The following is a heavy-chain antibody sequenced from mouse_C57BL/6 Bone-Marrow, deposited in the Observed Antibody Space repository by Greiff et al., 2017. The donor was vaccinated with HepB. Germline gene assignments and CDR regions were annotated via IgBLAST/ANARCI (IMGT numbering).Heavy chain of an antibody. D-gene: IGHD1-1*01. CDR3: ARPLLLRPFDY. J-gene: IGHJ2*01. CDR1: GFTFSSYG. CDR2: ISSGGSYT. V-gene: IGHV5-6*01. Sequence: DVHLVESGGDLVKPGGSLKLSCAASGFTFSSYGMSWVRQTPDKRLEWVATISSGGSYTYYPDSVKGRFTISRDNAKNTLYLQMSSLKSEDTAMYYCARPLLLRPFDYWGQGTTLTVSS.